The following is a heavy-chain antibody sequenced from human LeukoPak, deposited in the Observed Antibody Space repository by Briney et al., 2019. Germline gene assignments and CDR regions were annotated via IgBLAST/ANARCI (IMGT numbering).Heavy chain of an antibody. V-gene: IGHV3-21*01. CDR2: ISSSSSYV. CDR1: GFTLSSYS. Sequence: PGGSLRLSCAASGFTLSSYSMNWVRQAPGKGLEWVSSISSSSSYVYYADSVKGRFTISRDNAKNSLYLQMNSPRAEDTAVYYCARDRDGYINDAFDIWGQGTMVTVSS. J-gene: IGHJ3*02. CDR3: ARDRDGYINDAFDI. D-gene: IGHD5-24*01.